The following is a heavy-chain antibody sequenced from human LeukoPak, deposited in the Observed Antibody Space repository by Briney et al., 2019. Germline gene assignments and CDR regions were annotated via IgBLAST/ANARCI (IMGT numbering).Heavy chain of an antibody. D-gene: IGHD6-6*01. CDR2: INPNNGGT. V-gene: IGHV1-2*02. Sequence: GASVKVSCKASGYTFTDYYMHWVRQAPGQGLEWMGWINPNNGGTNQVQKFQGRVTMTRDTPINTAYMEVSSLRSDDTAVYYCARYSNSGGDYWGQGTLVTVSS. J-gene: IGHJ4*02. CDR3: ARYSNSGGDY. CDR1: GYTFTDYY.